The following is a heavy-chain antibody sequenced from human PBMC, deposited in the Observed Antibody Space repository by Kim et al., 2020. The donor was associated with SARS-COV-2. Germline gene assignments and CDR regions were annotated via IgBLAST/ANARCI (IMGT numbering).Heavy chain of an antibody. J-gene: IGHJ5*02. D-gene: IGHD2-15*01. CDR3: ARDQGLEGGWFDP. V-gene: IGHV4-31*02. Sequence: YNPSLKSRVTISVDTSKNQFSLKLSSVTAADTAVYYCARDQGLEGGWFDPWGQGTLVTVSS.